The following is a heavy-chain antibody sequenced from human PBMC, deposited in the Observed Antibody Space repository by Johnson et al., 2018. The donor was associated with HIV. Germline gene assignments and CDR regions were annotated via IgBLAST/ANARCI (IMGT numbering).Heavy chain of an antibody. J-gene: IGHJ3*02. V-gene: IGHV3-23*04. Sequence: EQLVESGGGLVKPGGSLRLSCAASGFTFSDYYMSWIRQAPGKGLEWVSGISGSGGSTYYADSVKGRFTISRDNSKNTLYLQMNSLRAEDTAVYYCAKADDILTGYYKGFDAFDIWGQGTMVTVS. CDR2: ISGSGGST. D-gene: IGHD3-9*01. CDR3: AKADDILTGYYKGFDAFDI. CDR1: GFTFSDYY.